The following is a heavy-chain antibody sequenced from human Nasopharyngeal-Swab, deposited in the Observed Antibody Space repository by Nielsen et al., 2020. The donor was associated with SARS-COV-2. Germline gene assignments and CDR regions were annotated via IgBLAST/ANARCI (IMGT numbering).Heavy chain of an antibody. CDR2: IIPIFGTA. CDR3: ARDEDCGGDCYKGEWTLGDY. J-gene: IGHJ4*02. Sequence: WVRQAPGQGLEWMGRIIPIFGTANYAQKFQGRVTITADESTSTAYMELSSLRSEDTAVYYCARDEDCGGDCYKGEWTLGDYWGQGTLVTVSS. V-gene: IGHV1-69*15. D-gene: IGHD2-21*01.